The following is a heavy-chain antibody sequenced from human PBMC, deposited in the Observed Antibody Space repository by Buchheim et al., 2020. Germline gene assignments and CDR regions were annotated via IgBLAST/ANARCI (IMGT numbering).Heavy chain of an antibody. CDR1: GGSISSSSYY. V-gene: IGHV4-39*01. CDR3: ARTTVLIRPNDY. Sequence: QLQLQESGPGLVKPSETLSLTCTVSGGSISSSSYYWGWIRQPPGKGLEWIGSIYYSGSTQYKPSLKSRVTISVDTSQNPFSLKLSSVTAADTAIYYCARTTVLIRPNDYWGQGTL. CDR2: IYYSGST. D-gene: IGHD4-23*01. J-gene: IGHJ4*02.